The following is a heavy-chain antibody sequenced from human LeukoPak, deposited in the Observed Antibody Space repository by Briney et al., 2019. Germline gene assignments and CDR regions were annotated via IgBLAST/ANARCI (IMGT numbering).Heavy chain of an antibody. D-gene: IGHD5-24*01. J-gene: IGHJ3*02. Sequence: GGSLRLSCAASGFTFSNYAMTWVRQAPGKGLEWVSVTSGSGGSTYYGDSVKGRFTISRDNSKNTLYMQMNSLRAEDTAVYYCAKGRGYNYWDGFDIWGQGTMVTVSS. CDR1: GFTFSNYA. V-gene: IGHV3-23*01. CDR2: TSGSGGST. CDR3: AKGRGYNYWDGFDI.